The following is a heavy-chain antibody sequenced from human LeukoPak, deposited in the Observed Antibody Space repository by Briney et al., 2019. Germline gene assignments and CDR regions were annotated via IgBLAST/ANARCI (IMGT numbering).Heavy chain of an antibody. J-gene: IGHJ6*02. Sequence: SETLSLTCAVYGGSFSGYYWSWIRQPPGKGLEWIGEINHSGSTNYNLSLKSRVTISVDTSKNQFSLKLSSVTAADTAVYYCARDKVVTAILYYYYYGMDVWGQGTTVTVSS. V-gene: IGHV4-34*01. CDR1: GGSFSGYY. D-gene: IGHD2-21*02. CDR2: INHSGST. CDR3: ARDKVVTAILYYYYYGMDV.